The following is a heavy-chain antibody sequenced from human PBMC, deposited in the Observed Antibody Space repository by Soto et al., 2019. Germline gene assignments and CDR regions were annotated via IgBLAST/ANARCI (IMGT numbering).Heavy chain of an antibody. CDR3: ARLAGSPSGMDV. Sequence: GESLKISCQASGFSFTTYWIAWVRQMPGKGLEWMGVIYPGDSDLRYSPSFRGQVSISADRSITTAYLQWSSLKASDTAIYYCARLAGSPSGMDVWGLGTTVTVSS. J-gene: IGHJ6*02. CDR2: IYPGDSDL. CDR1: GFSFTTYW. D-gene: IGHD6-25*01. V-gene: IGHV5-51*01.